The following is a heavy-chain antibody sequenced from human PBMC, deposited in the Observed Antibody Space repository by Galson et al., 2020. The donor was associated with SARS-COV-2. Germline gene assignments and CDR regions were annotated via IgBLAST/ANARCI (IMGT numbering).Heavy chain of an antibody. Sequence: GGSLRLSCAALGFTFSSYWMTWVRQAPGKGLEWVANIKQDGGETYYVDFVKGRFTISRDNAHNSLYLQMNSLRAEDTAVYYCARGGYDSSWYWRVWGRVTLVTVSS. CDR1: GFTFSSYW. D-gene: IGHD3-22*01. V-gene: IGHV3-7*01. CDR3: ARGGYDSSWYWRV. J-gene: IGHJ4*02. CDR2: IKQDGGET.